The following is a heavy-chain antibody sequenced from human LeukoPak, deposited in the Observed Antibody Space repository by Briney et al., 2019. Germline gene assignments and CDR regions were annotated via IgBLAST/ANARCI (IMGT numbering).Heavy chain of an antibody. J-gene: IGHJ1*01. CDR3: AKSPIAAAGTRYFQH. CDR1: GFTLSSSA. V-gene: IGHV3-23*01. D-gene: IGHD6-13*01. Sequence: QPGGSLRLSCAASGFTLSSSAMSWVRQAPGKGLEWVSAISGSGGTTYYADSVKGRFTISRDNSKSTLYLQLNSLRAEDTALYYCAKSPIAAAGTRYFQHWGQGTLVTVSS. CDR2: ISGSGGTT.